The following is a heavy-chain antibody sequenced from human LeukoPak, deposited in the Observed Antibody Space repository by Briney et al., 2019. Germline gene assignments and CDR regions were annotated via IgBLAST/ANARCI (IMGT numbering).Heavy chain of an antibody. CDR1: GFTFSSYW. J-gene: IGHJ4*02. D-gene: IGHD2-2*01. Sequence: GGSLRLSCAASGFTFSSYWMSWVRQAPGKGLEWVANITQDGSEKYYVDSVKGRFTISRDNAKNSLYLQMNSLRAEDTAVYYCARDEQPDIVVVPAVIGYWGQGTLVTVSS. CDR2: ITQDGSEK. CDR3: ARDEQPDIVVVPAVIGY. V-gene: IGHV3-7*01.